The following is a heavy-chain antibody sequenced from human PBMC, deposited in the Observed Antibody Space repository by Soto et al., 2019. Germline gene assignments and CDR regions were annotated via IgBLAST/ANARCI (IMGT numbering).Heavy chain of an antibody. CDR1: GGSIGSGVYY. J-gene: IGHJ2*01. D-gene: IGHD3-3*01. CDR3: ARGSNSDLEP. Sequence: QVRLQESGPGLVKPSQTLSLTCCVSGGSIGSGVYYCSWFRQHPGKGLEWIGYISDSGSTDYNPSVDSRVTISLGMSENQFSLTLTSVTAAATAVYCCARGSNSDLEPWGCGTRVTVTS. CDR2: ISDSGST. V-gene: IGHV4-31*03.